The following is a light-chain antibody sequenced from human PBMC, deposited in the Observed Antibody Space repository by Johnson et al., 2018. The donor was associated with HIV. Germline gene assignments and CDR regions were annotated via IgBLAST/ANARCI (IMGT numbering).Light chain of an antibody. Sequence: QSVLTQSPSVSAAPGQKVTISCSGSSSNIGNNYVSWYQQLPGTAPKLLIYDNNKRPSGIPDRFSGSKSGTSATLGITGLQTGDEADYYCATWDRSLTIGGVFGTVTKVPLL. V-gene: IGLV1-51*01. CDR1: SSNIGNNY. CDR3: ATWDRSLTIGGV. CDR2: DNN. J-gene: IGLJ1*01.